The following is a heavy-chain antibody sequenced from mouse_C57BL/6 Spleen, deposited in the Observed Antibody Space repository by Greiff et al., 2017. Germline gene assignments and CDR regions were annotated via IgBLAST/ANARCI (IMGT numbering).Heavy chain of an antibody. D-gene: IGHD1-1*01. V-gene: IGHV1-81*01. J-gene: IGHJ1*03. CDR1: GYTFTSYG. CDR3: AKRTTVVATGYFDG. Sequence: QVQLKESGAELARPGASVKLSCKASGYTFTSYGISWVKQRTGQGLEWIGEIYPRSGNTYYNEKFKGKATMTADKSSSTAYMELRSLTSEDSAVYFCAKRTTVVATGYFDGWGTGTTVTVSS. CDR2: IYPRSGNT.